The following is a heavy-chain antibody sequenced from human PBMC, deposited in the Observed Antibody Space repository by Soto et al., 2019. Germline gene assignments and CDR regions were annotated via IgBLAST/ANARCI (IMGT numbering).Heavy chain of an antibody. J-gene: IGHJ3*02. CDR3: AIEKVEATSVHVFDI. CDR1: GFTFSSYA. D-gene: IGHD1-26*01. V-gene: IGHV3-23*01. CDR2: IIDSGGST. Sequence: GGSLRLSCSSSGFTFSSYAMSWVRQAPEKGLEWVSDIIDSGGSTYYADSVKGRFTISRDNSKNSLYLQMNSLRAEDTAVYYCAIEKVEATSVHVFDIWGQGTMVTVSS.